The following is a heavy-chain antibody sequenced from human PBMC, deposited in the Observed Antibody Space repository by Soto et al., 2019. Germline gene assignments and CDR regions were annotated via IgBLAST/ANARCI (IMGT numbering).Heavy chain of an antibody. Sequence: DVQLLESGGGLVQPGGSLRLSCAASGFTFSSYGMSWVRQAPGKGLEWVSAISGSGGSTYSTDSVKGRFTISRDNSKNTLYLQMNSLRVEDTAVYYCAKKSTVAGPYYFDYWGRGTLVTVSS. CDR1: GFTFSSYG. V-gene: IGHV3-23*01. CDR3: AKKSTVAGPYYFDY. J-gene: IGHJ4*02. D-gene: IGHD6-19*01. CDR2: ISGSGGST.